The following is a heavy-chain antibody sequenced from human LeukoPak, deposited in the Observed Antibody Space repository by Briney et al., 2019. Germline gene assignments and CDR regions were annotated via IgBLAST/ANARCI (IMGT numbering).Heavy chain of an antibody. CDR2: ISYDGSNK. D-gene: IGHD5-24*01. CDR1: GFTFSSYA. Sequence: GGSLRLSCAASGFTFSSYAMHWVRQAPGKGLEWVAVISYDGSNKYYADSVKGRFTISRDNSKNTLYLQMNSLRAEDTAVYYCARDEFEGDGYNFVDYWGQGTLVTVSS. J-gene: IGHJ4*02. CDR3: ARDEFEGDGYNFVDY. V-gene: IGHV3-30-3*01.